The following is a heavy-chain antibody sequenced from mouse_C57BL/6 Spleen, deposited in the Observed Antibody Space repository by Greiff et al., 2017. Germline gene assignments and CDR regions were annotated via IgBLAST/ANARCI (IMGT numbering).Heavy chain of an antibody. D-gene: IGHD6-1*01. CDR3: ARGGILYYFDY. V-gene: IGHV1-64*01. CDR2: IHPNSGST. Sequence: VQLQQPEAELVKPGASVKLSCKASGYTFTSYWMHWVKQRPGQGLEWIGMIHPNSGSTNYNEKFKSKATLTVDKSSSTAYMQLSSLTSEDSAVYYCARGGILYYFDYWGQGTTLTVSS. J-gene: IGHJ2*01. CDR1: GYTFTSYW.